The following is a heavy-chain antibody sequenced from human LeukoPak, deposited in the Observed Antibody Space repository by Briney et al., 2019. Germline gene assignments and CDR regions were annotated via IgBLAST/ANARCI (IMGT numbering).Heavy chain of an antibody. J-gene: IGHJ5*02. V-gene: IGHV3-23*01. CDR2: LSGNGDGQ. CDR1: GFTFTNYG. CDR3: AKGCQCPSGLSSWFDP. D-gene: IGHD1-14*01. Sequence: GGSLRLSCSASGFTFTNYGMSWVRQAPGKGLEWVAGLSGNGDGQFYADSVEGRFTISRDISNNIWYLQMNSLRAEDTAVYYCAKGCQCPSGLSSWFDPRGQGTLVAASS.